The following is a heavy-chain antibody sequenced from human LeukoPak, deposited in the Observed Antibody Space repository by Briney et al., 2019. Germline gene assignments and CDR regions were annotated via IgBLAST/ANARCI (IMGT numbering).Heavy chain of an antibody. D-gene: IGHD4-17*01. V-gene: IGHV5-51*01. CDR2: IYLGDSDT. CDR3: ARRSYGDFSSDY. J-gene: IGHJ4*02. Sequence: GGSLKISCKGLGYIFITYWIGWVRQMPGKGLEWMGIIYLGDSDTTYSTSFQGQVTISADKPISTAYLQWSSLKASDTAMYYCARRSYGDFSSDYWGQGTLVTVSP. CDR1: GYIFITYW.